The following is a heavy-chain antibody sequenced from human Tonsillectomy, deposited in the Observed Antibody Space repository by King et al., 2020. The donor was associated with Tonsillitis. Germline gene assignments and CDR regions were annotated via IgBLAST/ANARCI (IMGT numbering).Heavy chain of an antibody. J-gene: IGHJ4*02. Sequence: LQLQESGPGLVKPSETLSLTCTVSGGSISSSSYYWGWIRQPPGMGLEWIGSIYYSGSTYYNPSLKSRVTISVDTSKNQFSLKLSSVTAADTAVYYCARHGLYKIFDYWGQGTLVTVSS. CDR1: GGSISSSSYY. D-gene: IGHD3/OR15-3a*01. V-gene: IGHV4-39*01. CDR2: IYYSGST. CDR3: ARHGLYKIFDY.